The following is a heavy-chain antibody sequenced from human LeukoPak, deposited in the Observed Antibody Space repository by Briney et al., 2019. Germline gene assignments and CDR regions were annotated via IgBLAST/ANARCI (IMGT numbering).Heavy chain of an antibody. D-gene: IGHD1-7*01. CDR3: ARDNWNYGSSMDV. J-gene: IGHJ6*02. Sequence: PSETLSLTCAVSGGSISSYYWSWIRQPPGKGLEWIGYIYYSGSTNYNPSLKSRVTISVDTSKNQFSLKLSSVTAADTAVYYCARDNWNYGSSMDVWGQGTTVTVSS. CDR1: GGSISSYY. CDR2: IYYSGST. V-gene: IGHV4-59*01.